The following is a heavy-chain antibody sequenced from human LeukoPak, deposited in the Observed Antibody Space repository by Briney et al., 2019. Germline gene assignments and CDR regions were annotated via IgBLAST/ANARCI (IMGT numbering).Heavy chain of an antibody. CDR1: GYTLTELS. Sequence: ASVKVSCKVSGYTLTELSMHWVRQAPGKGLEWTGGFDPEDGETIYAQKFQGRVTMTEDTSTDTAYMELSSLRSEDTAVYYCATWLTTGNWFDPWGQGTLVTVSS. V-gene: IGHV1-24*01. D-gene: IGHD4/OR15-4a*01. J-gene: IGHJ5*02. CDR3: ATWLTTGNWFDP. CDR2: FDPEDGET.